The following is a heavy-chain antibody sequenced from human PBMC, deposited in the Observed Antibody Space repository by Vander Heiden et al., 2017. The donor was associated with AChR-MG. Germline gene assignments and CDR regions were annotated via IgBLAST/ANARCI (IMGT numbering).Heavy chain of an antibody. D-gene: IGHD4-17*01. J-gene: IGHJ4*02. V-gene: IGHV3-33*08. Sequence: QVQLVESGGGVVQPGKSLRLPCITSGFALTRFGVPGVRQAPGKGLGWVAVISDDGSSKYYADSVKGRCTISRDNSKKAVDLQMNSLRAEDSAVYYCARDRLTATTSFDYWGQGTLVTVSS. CDR3: ARDRLTATTSFDY. CDR1: GFALTRFG. CDR2: ISDDGSSK.